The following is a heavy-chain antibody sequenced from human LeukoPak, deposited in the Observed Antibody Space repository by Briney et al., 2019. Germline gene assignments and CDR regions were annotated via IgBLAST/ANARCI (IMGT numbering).Heavy chain of an antibody. CDR1: GFTVSSNY. V-gene: IGHV3-66*02. Sequence: GGSLRLSCAASGFTVSSNYMSWVRQAPGKGLEWVSVIYSGGSTYYADSVKGRFTISRDNSKNTLYLQMNSLRAEDTAVYYCARDPGSGWFNWFDPWGRGTLVTVSS. J-gene: IGHJ5*02. CDR3: ARDPGSGWFNWFDP. D-gene: IGHD6-19*01. CDR2: IYSGGST.